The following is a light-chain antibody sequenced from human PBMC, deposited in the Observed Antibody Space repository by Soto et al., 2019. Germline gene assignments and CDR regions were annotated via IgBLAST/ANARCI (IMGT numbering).Light chain of an antibody. CDR3: QQYGSSRT. CDR2: AAS. Sequence: EIVLTQSPGTLSLSPGERATLSCRASQSVSSSYFAWYQQKPGQAPRLLIYAASSRATGIPDRFSGSGSGTDFTLTITRLEPEDFAVYYCQQYGSSRTFGQGTKVEI. J-gene: IGKJ1*01. CDR1: QSVSSSY. V-gene: IGKV3-20*01.